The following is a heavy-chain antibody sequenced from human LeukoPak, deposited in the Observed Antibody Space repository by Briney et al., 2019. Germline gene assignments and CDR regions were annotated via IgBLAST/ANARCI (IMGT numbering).Heavy chain of an antibody. V-gene: IGHV4-4*07. J-gene: IGHJ4*02. Sequence: SETLSLTCTVSGGSISSYYWSWIRQPAGKGLEWIGRIYTSGSTNYNPSLKSRVTMSVDTSKNQFSLKLSSVTAADTAVCYCAREGLGYYDSSGYYYTPLDYWGQGTLVTVSS. CDR3: AREGLGYYDSSGYYYTPLDY. D-gene: IGHD3-22*01. CDR1: GGSISSYY. CDR2: IYTSGST.